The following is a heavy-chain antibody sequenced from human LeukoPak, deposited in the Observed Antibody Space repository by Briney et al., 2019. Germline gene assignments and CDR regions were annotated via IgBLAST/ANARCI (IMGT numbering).Heavy chain of an antibody. CDR1: GFAFNTYT. Sequence: GGSLTLSCAASGFAFNTYTMNWVRQTPGKGLEWVSSISSTGAYIYHADSMDGRFTVSRDNARNLLYLHMNSLRAEDSAMYFCARVSSNPYSRGYYHFDYWGQGTLVTVSS. J-gene: IGHJ4*02. D-gene: IGHD6-25*01. CDR3: ARVSSNPYSRGYYHFDY. CDR2: ISSTGAYI. V-gene: IGHV3-21*01.